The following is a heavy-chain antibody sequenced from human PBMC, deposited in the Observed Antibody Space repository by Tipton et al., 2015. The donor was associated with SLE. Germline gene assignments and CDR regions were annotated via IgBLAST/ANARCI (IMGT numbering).Heavy chain of an antibody. Sequence: TLSLTCAVYGGSFSAYYWSWIRQPPGKGLEWIGEINHSGSTNYNPSLKSRVTISVDTSKNQFSLKLSSVTAADTAVYYCARDSRWELPFDIWGQGTMVTVSS. CDR1: GGSFSAYY. V-gene: IGHV4-34*01. CDR2: INHSGST. CDR3: ARDSRWELPFDI. D-gene: IGHD2-15*01. J-gene: IGHJ3*02.